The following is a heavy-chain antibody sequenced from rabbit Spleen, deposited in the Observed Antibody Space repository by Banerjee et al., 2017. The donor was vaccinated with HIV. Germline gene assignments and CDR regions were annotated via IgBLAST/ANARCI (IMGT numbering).Heavy chain of an antibody. CDR3: ARDLTGVIGWNFGW. D-gene: IGHD1-1*01. CDR2: IDPIFGIT. CDR1: GFDFSRYY. J-gene: IGHJ4*01. V-gene: IGHV1S7*01. Sequence: QLVESGGDLVKPEGSLKLSCKASGFDFSRYYMSWVRQAPGKGLEWIGDIDPIFGITVYASWVNGRFTISSHNAQNTLYLQLNSLTAADTATYFCARDLTGVIGWNFGWWGPGTLVTVS.